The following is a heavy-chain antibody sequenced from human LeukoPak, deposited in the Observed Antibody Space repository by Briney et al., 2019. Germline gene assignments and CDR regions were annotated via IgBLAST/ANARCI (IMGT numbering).Heavy chain of an antibody. CDR2: IIPIFGTA. D-gene: IGHD6-13*01. J-gene: IGHJ4*02. CDR1: GGTFSSYA. V-gene: IGHV1-69*13. Sequence: ASVKVSCKASGGTFSSYAINWVRQAPGQGLEWMGGIIPIFGTANYAQKFQGRVMITADESTSTAYMELSSLRSEDTAVYYCARGLAEQQLVRGWYFDYWGQGTLVTVSS. CDR3: ARGLAEQQLVRGWYFDY.